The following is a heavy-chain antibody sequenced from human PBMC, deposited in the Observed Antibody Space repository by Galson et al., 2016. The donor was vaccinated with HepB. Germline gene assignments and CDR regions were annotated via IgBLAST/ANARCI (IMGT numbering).Heavy chain of an antibody. J-gene: IGHJ4*02. Sequence: VKVSCKVSGNSLTELSIHWVRQAPGKGLEWMGGFDPEDGETIFAQKFQGRVTMTEDTSTDTAYMELSSLRSEDTAVYFCATRHRLWGSRIAYFPDWGQGTLVTVSS. D-gene: IGHD3-16*01. CDR3: ATRHRLWGSRIAYFPD. V-gene: IGHV1-24*01. CDR2: FDPEDGET. CDR1: GNSLTELS.